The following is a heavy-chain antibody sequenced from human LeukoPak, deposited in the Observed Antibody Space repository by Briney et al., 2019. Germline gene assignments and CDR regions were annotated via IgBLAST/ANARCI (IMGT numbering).Heavy chain of an antibody. CDR2: IYHSGST. J-gene: IGHJ4*02. V-gene: IGHV4-30-2*01. CDR3: AGQRRTYSSGPTGFDY. D-gene: IGHD6-19*01. Sequence: PSETLSLTCAVSGGSISSGGYSWSWIRQPPGKGLEWIGYIYHSGSTYYNPSLKSRVTISVDRSKNQFSLKLSSVTAADTAVYYCAGQRRTYSSGPTGFDYWGQGTLVTVSS. CDR1: GGSISSGGYS.